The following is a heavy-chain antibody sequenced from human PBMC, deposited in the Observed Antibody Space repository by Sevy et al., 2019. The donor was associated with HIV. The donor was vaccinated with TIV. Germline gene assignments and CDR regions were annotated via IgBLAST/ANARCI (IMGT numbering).Heavy chain of an antibody. CDR1: GFTFSSYW. Sequence: GGSLRLSCAASGFTFSSYWMSWVRQAPGKGLEWVANIKQDGSEKYYVDSVKGRFTISRDNAKNSLYLQMNSLRAEDTAVYYCARRGYYDILTGYLALDYWGQGTLVIVSS. CDR2: IKQDGSEK. D-gene: IGHD3-9*01. V-gene: IGHV3-7*01. J-gene: IGHJ4*02. CDR3: ARRGYYDILTGYLALDY.